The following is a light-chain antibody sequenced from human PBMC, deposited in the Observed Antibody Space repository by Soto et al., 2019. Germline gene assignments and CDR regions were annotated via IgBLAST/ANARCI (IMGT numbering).Light chain of an antibody. CDR2: DNN. Sequence: QSVLTQPPSVSAAPGQKVTISCSGSSSDIGNNHVSWYQPLPGTAPKLLIYDNNQRPPGSPDRFSGSKSSTSATLVITGLQTGDEDDDYCETWHSSPSGVVFGGGPKLTVL. CDR1: SSDIGNNH. CDR3: ETWHSSPSGVV. J-gene: IGLJ3*02. V-gene: IGLV1-51*01.